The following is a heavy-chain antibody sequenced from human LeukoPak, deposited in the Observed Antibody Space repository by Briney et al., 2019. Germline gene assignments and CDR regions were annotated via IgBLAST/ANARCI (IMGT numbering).Heavy chain of an antibody. CDR2: IIPIFGTA. V-gene: IGHV1-69*13. Sequence: SVKVSCKASGGTFSSYAISWVRQAPGQGLEWMGGIIPIFGTANYAQKFQGRVTITADESTSTAYMELSSLRSEDTAVYYCATGDTRLRYFDWLIPFDYWGQGTLVTVSS. D-gene: IGHD3-9*01. CDR1: GGTFSSYA. CDR3: ATGDTRLRYFDWLIPFDY. J-gene: IGHJ4*02.